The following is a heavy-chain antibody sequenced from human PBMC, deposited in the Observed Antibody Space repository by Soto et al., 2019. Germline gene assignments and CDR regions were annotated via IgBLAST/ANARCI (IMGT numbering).Heavy chain of an antibody. CDR1: GGSISSGGYY. CDR3: ARGGGYNTAFDY. D-gene: IGHD5-12*01. Sequence: QVQLQESGPGLVKPPQTLSLTCTVSGGSISSGGYYWSWIRQHPGKGLEWIGYIYYSGSTYYKPSLKGRVTISVDTSKNQFSLKLSSVPAADTAVYYCARGGGYNTAFDYWGQGTLVTVSS. J-gene: IGHJ4*02. V-gene: IGHV4-31*03. CDR2: IYYSGST.